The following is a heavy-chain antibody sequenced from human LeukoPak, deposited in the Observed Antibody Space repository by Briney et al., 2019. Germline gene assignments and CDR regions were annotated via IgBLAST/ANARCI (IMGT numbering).Heavy chain of an antibody. D-gene: IGHD1-14*01. CDR3: ATVENRHEYFQH. CDR2: FDPEDGET. J-gene: IGHJ1*01. Sequence: ASVKVPCKVSGYTLTELSMHWVPQAPGKGLEWMGGFDPEDGETIYAQRFQGRVTMTEDTSTDTAYMELSSLRSEDTAVYYCATVENRHEYFQHWGQGTLVTVSS. V-gene: IGHV1-24*01. CDR1: GYTLTELS.